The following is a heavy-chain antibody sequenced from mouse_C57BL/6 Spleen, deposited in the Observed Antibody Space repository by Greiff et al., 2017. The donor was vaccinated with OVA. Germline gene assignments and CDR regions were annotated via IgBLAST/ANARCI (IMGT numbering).Heavy chain of an antibody. CDR3: ASEQGGAMDY. CDR1: GFSLTSYG. J-gene: IGHJ4*01. V-gene: IGHV2-6*01. CDR2: IWGVGST. Sequence: QVQLQQSGPGLVAPSQSLSITCTVSGFSLTSYGVDWVRQSPGKGLEWLGVIWGVGSTNYNSALKSRLSISKDNSKSQVLLKMNRLQTDDTAMYYCASEQGGAMDYWGQGTSVTVSS.